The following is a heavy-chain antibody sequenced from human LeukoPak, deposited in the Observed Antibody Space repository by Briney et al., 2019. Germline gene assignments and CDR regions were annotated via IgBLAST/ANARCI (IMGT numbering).Heavy chain of an antibody. V-gene: IGHV3-66*01. D-gene: IGHD6-13*01. CDR1: GFTVSSSY. CDR3: ARAPYSSSWYFDY. CDR2: IYSGGST. J-gene: IGHJ4*02. Sequence: GGSLRLSCAASGFTVSSSYMTWVRQAPGKGLEWVSVIYSGGSTHYAGSVKGRFTISRDNSKNTVYLQMNSLRAEDTAVYHCARAPYSSSWYFDYWGQVTLVTVSS.